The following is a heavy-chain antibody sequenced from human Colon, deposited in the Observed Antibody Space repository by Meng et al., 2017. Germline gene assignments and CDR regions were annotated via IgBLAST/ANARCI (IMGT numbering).Heavy chain of an antibody. D-gene: IGHD2-8*01. CDR2: ISGSGNTI. CDR3: AKAKNGHAWGFDS. V-gene: IGHV3-11*01. Sequence: GESLKISCATAGFSFRYSFMSWIRQAPGKVLEWVSYISGSGNTIHYADSVRGRFTISSDNAENALSLQMNSLTAADTAVYYCAKAKNGHAWGFDSWGQGTLVTVSS. J-gene: IGHJ4*02. CDR1: GFSFRYSF.